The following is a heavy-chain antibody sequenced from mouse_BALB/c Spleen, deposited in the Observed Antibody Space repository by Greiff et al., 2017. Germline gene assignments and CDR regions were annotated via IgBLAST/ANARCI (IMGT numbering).Heavy chain of an antibody. Sequence: QVQLQQPGAELVKPGASVKLSCKASGYTFTSYLMPWVKQSPEQGLEWIGWIFPGDGSTKYNEKFKGMATLTTDTSSSTPYMQLSRLTSEDSAVYFCARYRYYGSGYDWYMDVWGAGTTVTVSS. D-gene: IGHD1-1*01. V-gene: IGHV1-55*01. CDR3: ARYRYYGSGYDWYMDV. J-gene: IGHJ1*01. CDR1: GYTFTSYL. CDR2: IFPGDGST.